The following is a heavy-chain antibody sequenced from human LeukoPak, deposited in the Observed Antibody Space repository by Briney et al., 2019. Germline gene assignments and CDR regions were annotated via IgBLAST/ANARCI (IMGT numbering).Heavy chain of an antibody. CDR1: GYIFSDYY. V-gene: IGHV1-2*02. CDR3: VSWAGGNSDVASFDY. J-gene: IGHJ4*02. CDR2: ISRYSGAT. D-gene: IGHD2-21*01. Sequence: GASVKVSCKASGYIFSDYYTHWVRQAPGRGFEWMGWISRYSGATKLAQKFQGRVTLTRDTSISTACVELSNLASDDTGVYHCVSWAGGNSDVASFDYWGQGTLVIVSS.